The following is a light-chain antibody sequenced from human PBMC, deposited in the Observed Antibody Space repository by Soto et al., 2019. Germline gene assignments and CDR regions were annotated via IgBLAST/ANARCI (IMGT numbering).Light chain of an antibody. CDR1: SSNIGKNY. Sequence: QSVLTQPPSVSAAPGQKVTISCSGGSSNIGKNYVSWYQQLPGGAPKLLIYDNNKRPSVISDRFSGSKSGTSATLGITGLQTGDDADFFCGTWDDSLRTWVFGGGTKLTVL. CDR3: GTWDDSLRTWV. V-gene: IGLV1-51*01. J-gene: IGLJ3*02. CDR2: DNN.